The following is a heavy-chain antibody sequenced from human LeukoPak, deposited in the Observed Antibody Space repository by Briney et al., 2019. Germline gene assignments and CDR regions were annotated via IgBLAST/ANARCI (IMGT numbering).Heavy chain of an antibody. D-gene: IGHD1-1*01. CDR2: VYYSGKT. J-gene: IGHJ4*02. CDR1: GDFISGYY. Sequence: PSGSLSLTCSVSGDFISGYYLSSSPQSPGKGLDYIGYVYYSGKTNYNPSPRSRVTMSVDTSKNQFSLNLTSVTAADTAVYYCARRRHLEYYFDYWGQGTLVTVSS. V-gene: IGHV4-59*01. CDR3: ARRRHLEYYFDY.